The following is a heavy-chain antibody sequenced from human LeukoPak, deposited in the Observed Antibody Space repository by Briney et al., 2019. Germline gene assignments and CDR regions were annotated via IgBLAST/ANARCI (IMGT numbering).Heavy chain of an antibody. V-gene: IGHV4-4*07. Sequence: PSETLSLTCTVSGGSISNYYWSWIRQPAGKGLEWIGRIYTSGSTNYNPSLKSRVTMSVDTSKNQFSLKLSSVTAADTAVYYCASLYYYDGSGYGEDYWGQGTLVTVSS. CDR2: IYTSGST. J-gene: IGHJ4*02. D-gene: IGHD3-22*01. CDR3: ASLYYYDGSGYGEDY. CDR1: GGSISNYY.